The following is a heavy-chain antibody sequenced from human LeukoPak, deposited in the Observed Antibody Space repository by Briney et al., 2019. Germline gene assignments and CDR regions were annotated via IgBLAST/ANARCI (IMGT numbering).Heavy chain of an antibody. J-gene: IGHJ6*02. CDR1: GGSFSGYY. Sequence: SETLSLTCAVYGGSFSGYYWSWTRQPPGKGLEWIGEINHRGGTNYNPSLKSRVTISVDTSKNQFSLKLSSVTAADTAVYYCARGPSIFGVVIGPYYYYGMDVWGQGTTVTVSS. D-gene: IGHD3-3*01. V-gene: IGHV4-34*01. CDR3: ARGPSIFGVVIGPYYYYGMDV. CDR2: INHRGGT.